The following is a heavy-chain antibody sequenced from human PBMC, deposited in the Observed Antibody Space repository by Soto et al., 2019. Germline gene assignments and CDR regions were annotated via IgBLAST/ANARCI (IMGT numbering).Heavy chain of an antibody. CDR1: GGSFSGYY. V-gene: IGHV4-34*01. Sequence: PSETLSLTCAVYGGSFSGYYWSWIRQPPGKGLEWIGEINHSGSTNYNPSLKSRVTISVDTCKNQFSLKLSSVTAADTAVYYCARGGSGYCSGGSCYRLNYYYYGMDVWGQGTTVTVSS. CDR3: ARGGSGYCSGGSCYRLNYYYYGMDV. CDR2: INHSGST. J-gene: IGHJ6*02. D-gene: IGHD2-15*01.